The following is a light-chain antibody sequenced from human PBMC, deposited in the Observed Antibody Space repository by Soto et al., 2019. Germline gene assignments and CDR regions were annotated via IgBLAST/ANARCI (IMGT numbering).Light chain of an antibody. Sequence: DIQMTQSASTLSASVGDRVTITCRASQSISSWLAWYQQKPGKAPKLLIYAASRLQSGVPSRFSGSGSETDFTLTIRSLQFEDSATYFCQQSYSPPRTFGLGTKVDIK. CDR1: QSISSW. CDR2: AAS. J-gene: IGKJ3*01. CDR3: QQSYSPPRT. V-gene: IGKV1-39*01.